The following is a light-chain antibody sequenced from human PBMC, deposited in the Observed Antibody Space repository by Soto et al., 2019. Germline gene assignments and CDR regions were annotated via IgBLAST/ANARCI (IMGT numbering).Light chain of an antibody. CDR2: GAS. V-gene: IGKV3-15*01. J-gene: IGKJ1*01. CDR3: QQYNNWPLT. Sequence: EIVMTQSPATLSVSPGERATLSCRASQSVSSNLAWYQQKPGQAPRLLISGASTRATGIPARFSGSGSGTEFTLTISSPLSEDFAVYYCQQYNNWPLTFGQGTKVEIK. CDR1: QSVSSN.